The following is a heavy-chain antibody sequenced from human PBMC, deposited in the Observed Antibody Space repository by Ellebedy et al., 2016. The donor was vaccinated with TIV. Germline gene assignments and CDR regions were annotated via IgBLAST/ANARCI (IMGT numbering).Heavy chain of an antibody. Sequence: AASVKVSCKPSGYTFTSYGISWVRQAPGQGLEWMGWISAYNGNTNYAQVLQGRVTMTTDTFTSTAYMELRSLRSDDTAVYYCARYCNSTTCSNWFDPWGQGTLVTVSS. V-gene: IGHV1-18*04. J-gene: IGHJ5*02. CDR3: ARYCNSTTCSNWFDP. CDR2: ISAYNGNT. CDR1: GYTFTSYG. D-gene: IGHD2-2*01.